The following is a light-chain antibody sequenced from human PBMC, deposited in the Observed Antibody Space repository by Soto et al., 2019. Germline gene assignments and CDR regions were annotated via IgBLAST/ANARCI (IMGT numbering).Light chain of an antibody. CDR3: FQDVHWPQT. J-gene: IGKJ1*01. CDR1: QSLYNDGNVY. CDR2: RVS. Sequence: DVVMTQSPLSLPVTLGQPASVSCRSSQSLYNDGNVYLAWFQQKPGQSPRRLIYRVSNRDSGVPDRFSGSGSDTDFTLEISRVEAEDVGLYYCFQDVHWPQTFGQGPKVEIK. V-gene: IGKV2-30*01.